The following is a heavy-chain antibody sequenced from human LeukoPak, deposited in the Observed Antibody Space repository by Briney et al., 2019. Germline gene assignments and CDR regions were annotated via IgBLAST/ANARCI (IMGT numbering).Heavy chain of an antibody. CDR1: GGSISSTSYY. D-gene: IGHD1-26*01. Sequence: SETLSLTCTVSGGSISSTSYYWGWIRQPPGKGLEWIGSLYYSGRTYHNPSLKSRVTISGDTSKNQFSLKLSSVTAADTAVYYCARHLVASGSYRDYWGQGTLVTVSS. J-gene: IGHJ4*02. CDR3: ARHLVASGSYRDY. CDR2: LYYSGRT. V-gene: IGHV4-39*01.